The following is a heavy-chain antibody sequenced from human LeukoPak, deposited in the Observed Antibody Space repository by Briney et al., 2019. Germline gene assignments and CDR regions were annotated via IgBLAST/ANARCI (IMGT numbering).Heavy chain of an antibody. J-gene: IGHJ6*04. D-gene: IGHD3-10*01. Sequence: SVKVSCKASGGTFSSYAISWVRQAPGQGLEWMGGIIPIFGTANYAQKFQGRVTITADKSTSTAYMELSSLRSEDTAVYYCASTYGSGSYYIWGYYYGMDVWGKGTTVTVSS. V-gene: IGHV1-69*06. CDR1: GGTFSSYA. CDR2: IIPIFGTA. CDR3: ASTYGSGSYYIWGYYYGMDV.